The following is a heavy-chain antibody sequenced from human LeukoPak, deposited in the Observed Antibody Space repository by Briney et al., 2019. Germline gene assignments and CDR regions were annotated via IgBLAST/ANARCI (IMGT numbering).Heavy chain of an antibody. CDR1: GFTFSSYW. D-gene: IGHD1-26*01. V-gene: IGHV3-7*03. CDR3: AGELGGSADY. CDR2: IKEDGSEK. Sequence: EGSLRLSCAASGFTFSSYWMSWVRQAPGKGLEWVANIKEDGSEKYYVDSVKGRFTISRDNSKNTLYLQMNSLRAEDTAVYYCAGELGGSADYWGQGTLVTVSS. J-gene: IGHJ4*02.